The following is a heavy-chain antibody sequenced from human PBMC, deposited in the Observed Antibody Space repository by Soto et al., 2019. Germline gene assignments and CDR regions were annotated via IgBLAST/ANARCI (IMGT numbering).Heavy chain of an antibody. Sequence: PGRSLRLSWALSPFTFRSFEMNWVRQAPGKALEWVSYISTSGSTIYYADSVKGRFSISRDNAKNSLYLQMNSRRAEDTAVYYCARERHTRSSPVDGMDVWGQGTTVTVSS. CDR3: ARERHTRSSPVDGMDV. D-gene: IGHD6-6*01. V-gene: IGHV3-48*03. J-gene: IGHJ6*02. CDR2: ISTSGSTI. CDR1: PFTFRSFE.